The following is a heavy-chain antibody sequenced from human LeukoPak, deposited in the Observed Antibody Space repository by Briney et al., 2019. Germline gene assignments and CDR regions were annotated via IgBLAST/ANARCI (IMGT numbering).Heavy chain of an antibody. V-gene: IGHV3-30*02. Sequence: GGSLRLSCAASGFTFSSYGMHWVRQAPGKGLEWVAFIRYDGSNKYYADSVKGRFTISRDNAKNSLYLQMNSLRVEDTAVYYCARASRSSTWPRGAFDIWGQGTMVTVSS. CDR2: IRYDGSNK. D-gene: IGHD6-13*01. CDR1: GFTFSSYG. J-gene: IGHJ3*02. CDR3: ARASRSSTWPRGAFDI.